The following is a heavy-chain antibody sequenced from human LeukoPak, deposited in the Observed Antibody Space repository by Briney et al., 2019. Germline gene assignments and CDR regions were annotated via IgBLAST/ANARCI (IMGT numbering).Heavy chain of an antibody. D-gene: IGHD1-14*01. V-gene: IGHV3-21*01. CDR3: ARHALSNRYFDS. CDR2: ISSSSSYI. CDR1: GFTLSSYS. Sequence: GGSLRLSCTASGFTLSSYSMNWVRQAPGKGLEWVSSISSSSSYIYYADSVKGRFTISRDNAKNSLYLQMNSLRAEDTAVYYCARHALSNRYFDSWGQGTLVTVSS. J-gene: IGHJ4*02.